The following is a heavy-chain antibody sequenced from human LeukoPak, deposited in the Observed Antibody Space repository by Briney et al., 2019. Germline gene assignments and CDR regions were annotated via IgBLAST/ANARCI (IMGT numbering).Heavy chain of an antibody. Sequence: ASVKVSCKASGGTFSSYAISWVRQAPGQGLEWMGGIIPIFGTANYAQKFQGRVTITADKSTSTAYMELSSLRSEDTAVYYCARDLEPLYDFSYMDVWGKGTTVTVSS. V-gene: IGHV1-69*06. D-gene: IGHD3-3*01. CDR1: GGTFSSYA. J-gene: IGHJ6*03. CDR3: ARDLEPLYDFSYMDV. CDR2: IIPIFGTA.